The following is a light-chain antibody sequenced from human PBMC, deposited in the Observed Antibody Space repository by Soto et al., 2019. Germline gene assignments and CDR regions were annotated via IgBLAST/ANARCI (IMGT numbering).Light chain of an antibody. J-gene: IGLJ1*01. CDR2: DVS. Sequence: QSVWSQPRSLSGSPGQSVTISCTGTSSDVGGYNYVSWYQQHPGKAPKLMIYDVSKRPSGVPDRFSGSKSGNTASLTISGLQAEDEADYYCCSYAGSYPLYVFGTGTKVT. V-gene: IGLV2-11*01. CDR1: SSDVGGYNY. CDR3: CSYAGSYPLYV.